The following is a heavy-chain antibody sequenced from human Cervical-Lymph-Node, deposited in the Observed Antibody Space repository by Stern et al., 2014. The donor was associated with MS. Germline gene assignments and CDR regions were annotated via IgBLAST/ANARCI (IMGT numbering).Heavy chain of an antibody. Sequence: QVQLQESGLGLVKPSETLSLTCTVSGGSISSYYWSWIRQPPGKGLEWIGYIYYSGSTNYNPSLKSRVTISVDTSKNQFSLKLSSVTAADTAVYYCARTPVGATYYYYYGMDVWGQGTTVTVSS. CDR1: GGSISSYY. CDR3: ARTPVGATYYYYYGMDV. CDR2: IYYSGST. D-gene: IGHD1-26*01. V-gene: IGHV4-59*01. J-gene: IGHJ6*02.